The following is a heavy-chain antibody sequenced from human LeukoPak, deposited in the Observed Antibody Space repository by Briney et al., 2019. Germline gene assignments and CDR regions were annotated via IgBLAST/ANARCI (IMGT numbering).Heavy chain of an antibody. D-gene: IGHD5-18*01. J-gene: IGHJ4*02. CDR1: GGSISSSSYY. V-gene: IGHV4-39*01. CDR3: ARQLWLFGYFDY. Sequence: SETLSLTCTVSGGSISSSSYYWGWIRQPPGKGLEWIGSIYYSGSTYYNPSLKSRVTLSVDTSKNQVSLKLSSVTAADTAVYYCARQLWLFGYFDYWGQGTLVTVSS. CDR2: IYYSGST.